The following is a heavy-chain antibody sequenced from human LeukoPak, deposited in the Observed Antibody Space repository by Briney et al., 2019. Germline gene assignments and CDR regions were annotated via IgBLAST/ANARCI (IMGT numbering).Heavy chain of an antibody. V-gene: IGHV3-74*01. CDR2: INSDGSST. D-gene: IGHD6-19*01. Sequence: GGSLRLSCAASGFTFSSYWMHWVRQAPGKGLVWVSRINSDGSSTSYADSVKGRFTISRDNAKNTLYLQMNSLRAEDTAVYYCAGVSRTRGYSSGHDYWGQGTLVTVSS. J-gene: IGHJ4*02. CDR3: AGVSRTRGYSSGHDY. CDR1: GFTFSSYW.